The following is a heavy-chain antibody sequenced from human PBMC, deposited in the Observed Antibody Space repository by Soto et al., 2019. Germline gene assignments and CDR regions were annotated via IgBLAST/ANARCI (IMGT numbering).Heavy chain of an antibody. J-gene: IGHJ5*02. CDR3: ARGGEQWRANWFDP. D-gene: IGHD6-19*01. V-gene: IGHV3-30-3*01. CDR1: GFTFSNYA. Sequence: QVQLVESGGGVVQPGRSLRLSCEASGFTFSNYAMHWVRQAPGKGLEWVAVISFEGSNKYHADSVKGRFTISRDNSKNTLYLQMNSLRAEDTAVYYCARGGEQWRANWFDPWGQGILVTVSS. CDR2: ISFEGSNK.